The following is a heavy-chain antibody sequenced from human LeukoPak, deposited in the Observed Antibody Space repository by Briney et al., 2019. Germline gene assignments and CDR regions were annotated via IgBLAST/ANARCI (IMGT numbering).Heavy chain of an antibody. Sequence: SETLSLTCAVYGGSFTKHQWSWIRQPPGKGLEWIGAINDGGSTNYNPSLKSRVTISVDTSKNQFSLKLSSVTAADTAVYYCATLMIAKTHNWFDPWGQGTLVTVSS. CDR2: INDGGST. CDR1: GGSFTKHQ. J-gene: IGHJ5*02. V-gene: IGHV4-34*01. CDR3: ATLMIAKTHNWFDP. D-gene: IGHD3-22*01.